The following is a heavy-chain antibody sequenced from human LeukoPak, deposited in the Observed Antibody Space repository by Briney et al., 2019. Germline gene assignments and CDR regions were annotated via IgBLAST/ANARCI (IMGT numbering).Heavy chain of an antibody. Sequence: SVKVSCKASGGTFSIYAISWVRQAPGQGLEWMGGIIPIFGTANYAQKFQGRVTIIADKSTSTAYMELSSLRSEDTAVYYCAREEWNLQYSGYDWTYYFDYWGQGTLVTVSS. CDR1: GGTFSIYA. V-gene: IGHV1-69*06. D-gene: IGHD5-12*01. CDR2: IIPIFGTA. J-gene: IGHJ4*02. CDR3: AREEWNLQYSGYDWTYYFDY.